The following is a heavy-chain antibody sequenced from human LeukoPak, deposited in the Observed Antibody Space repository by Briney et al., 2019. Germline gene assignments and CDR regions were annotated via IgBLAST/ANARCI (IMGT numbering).Heavy chain of an antibody. CDR3: AKPLGGSYLFDL. J-gene: IGHJ4*02. D-gene: IGHD1-26*01. CDR2: IKQDGSEK. Sequence: GGSLRLSCAASGFTFSSYWMSWVRQAPGKGLEWVANIKQDGSEKYYVDSVKGRFTISRDTSKSTLFLQMTNLRVEDTAVYYCAKPLGGSYLFDLWGPGTLVIVSS. CDR1: GFTFSSYW. V-gene: IGHV3-7*03.